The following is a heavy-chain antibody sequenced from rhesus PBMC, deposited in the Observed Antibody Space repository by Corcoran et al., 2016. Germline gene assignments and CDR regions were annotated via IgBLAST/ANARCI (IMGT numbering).Heavy chain of an antibody. V-gene: IGHV4-169*01. J-gene: IGHJ4*01. CDR2: IDGSGSSN. Sequence: QLQLQESGPGLVKPSETLSVTCAVSGGSISSNYWSWIRQPPGKGLEWIGRIDGSGSSNNYNPSLKSRVTLSVDTAKNQLALKLSSVTAADTAVYYCARHPSGYPNDFDYWGQGVLVTVSS. CDR1: GGSISSNY. D-gene: IGHD3-28*01. CDR3: ARHPSGYPNDFDY.